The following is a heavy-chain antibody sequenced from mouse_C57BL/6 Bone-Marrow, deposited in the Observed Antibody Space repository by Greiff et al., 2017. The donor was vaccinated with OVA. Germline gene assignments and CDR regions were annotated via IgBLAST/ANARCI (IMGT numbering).Heavy chain of an antibody. CDR1: GFTFSDYG. CDR2: ISNLAYSI. Sequence: EVQLVESGGGLVQPGGSLKLSCAASGFTFSDYGMAWVRQAPRKGPEWVAFISNLAYSIYYADTVTGRFTISRENAKNTLYLEMSSLRSEDTAMYYCARQAYYGSIYAMDYWGQGTSVTVSS. J-gene: IGHJ4*01. D-gene: IGHD1-1*01. CDR3: ARQAYYGSIYAMDY. V-gene: IGHV5-15*01.